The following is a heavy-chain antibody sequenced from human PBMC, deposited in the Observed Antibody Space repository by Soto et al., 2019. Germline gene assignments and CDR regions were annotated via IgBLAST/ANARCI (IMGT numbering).Heavy chain of an antibody. V-gene: IGHV5-51*01. CDR1: GYSFTSYW. D-gene: IGHD6-13*01. Sequence: GESLKISCKGSGYSFTSYWIGWVRQMPGKGLEWMGIIYPGDSGTRYSPSFQGQVTISADKSISTAYLQWSSLKASDTAMYYCARTPAAGKYYYGMDVWGQGTTVTVSS. CDR2: IYPGDSGT. J-gene: IGHJ6*02. CDR3: ARTPAAGKYYYGMDV.